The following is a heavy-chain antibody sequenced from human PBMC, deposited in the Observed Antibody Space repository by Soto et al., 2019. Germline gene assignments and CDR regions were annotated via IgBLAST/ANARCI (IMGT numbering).Heavy chain of an antibody. CDR3: AKGARPVYSGYEMQWLVATWGQSEYYFDY. CDR2: ISGSGGST. V-gene: IGHV3-23*01. D-gene: IGHD5-12*01. CDR1: GFTFSSYA. Sequence: GGSLRLSCAASGFTFSSYAMSWVRQAPGKGLEWVSAISGSGGSTYYACSVKGRFTISRDNSKNTLYLQMNSLRAEDTAVYYCAKGARPVYSGYEMQWLVATWGQSEYYFDYWGQGTLVTVSS. J-gene: IGHJ4*02.